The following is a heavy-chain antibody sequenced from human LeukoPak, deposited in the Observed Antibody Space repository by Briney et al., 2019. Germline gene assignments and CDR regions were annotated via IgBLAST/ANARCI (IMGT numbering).Heavy chain of an antibody. V-gene: IGHV1-2*02. Sequence: ASVKVSCKAPGYPFSAYYMHWVRQAPGQGFEWMGWINSNLGDTSYAQKFQGRVTMTRDTSISTAYMELSRLTSDDTAMYFCARDFRRHYFDRWGQGTLVTVSS. CDR2: INSNLGDT. J-gene: IGHJ5*02. CDR3: ARDFRRHYFDR. CDR1: GYPFSAYY. D-gene: IGHD1-26*01.